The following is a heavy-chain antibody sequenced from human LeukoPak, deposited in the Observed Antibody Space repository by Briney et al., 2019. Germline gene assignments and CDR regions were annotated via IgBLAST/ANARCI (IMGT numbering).Heavy chain of an antibody. V-gene: IGHV4-59*01. J-gene: IGHJ4*02. CDR3: ARDKQHSYGRYFDH. CDR2: MQSTGNS. CDR1: GGSISTYH. D-gene: IGHD5-18*01. Sequence: TSETPSLTCTVSGGSISTYHWNWIRKSPEKGLEWIGYMQSTGNSNYNPSLKSRVTMSVDMSRNQIVLNLSSVTAADTAVYFCARDKQHSYGRYFDHWGQGTLLTVSS.